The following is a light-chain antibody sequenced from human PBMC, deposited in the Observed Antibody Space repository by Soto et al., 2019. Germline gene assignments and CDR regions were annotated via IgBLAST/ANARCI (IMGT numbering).Light chain of an antibody. CDR3: QSYGTSNQV. Sequence: NFMLTQPHSVSESPGKTVTISCTGSSGSIASNYVQWYQQRPGSAPTTVISENNQRPSGVPDRFPGSIDSSSNSASLTISGLKTEDEADYYCQSYGTSNQVFGGGTQLTVL. J-gene: IGLJ3*02. V-gene: IGLV6-57*02. CDR2: ENN. CDR1: SGSIASNY.